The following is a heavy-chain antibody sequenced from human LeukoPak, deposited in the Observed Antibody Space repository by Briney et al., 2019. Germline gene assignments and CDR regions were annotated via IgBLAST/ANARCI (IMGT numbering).Heavy chain of an antibody. Sequence: GGSLRLSCAASGFTFSSYSMNWVRQAPGKGLEWVSYISSSSSTTYYADSVKGRFTISRDNAKNSLYLQMNSLRAEDTAVYYCARALVAAAPYYMDVWGKGTTVTVSS. CDR2: ISSSSSTT. CDR3: ARALVAAAPYYMDV. CDR1: GFTFSSYS. V-gene: IGHV3-48*01. D-gene: IGHD6-13*01. J-gene: IGHJ6*03.